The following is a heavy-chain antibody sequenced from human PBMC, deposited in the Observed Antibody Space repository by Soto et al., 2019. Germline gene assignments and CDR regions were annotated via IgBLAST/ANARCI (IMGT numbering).Heavy chain of an antibody. Sequence: GGSLRLSCAASGFTFSSYGMHWVRQAPGKGLEWVAVISYDGSNKYYADSVKGRFTISRDNSKNTLYLQMNSLRAEDTAVYYCAKAPHSSSWYVPLYYYYGMDVWGQGTTVTVSS. CDR1: GFTFSSYG. D-gene: IGHD6-13*01. J-gene: IGHJ6*02. CDR2: ISYDGSNK. V-gene: IGHV3-30*18. CDR3: AKAPHSSSWYVPLYYYYGMDV.